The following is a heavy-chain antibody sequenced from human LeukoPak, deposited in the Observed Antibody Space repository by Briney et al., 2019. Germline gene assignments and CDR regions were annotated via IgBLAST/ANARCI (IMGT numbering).Heavy chain of an antibody. CDR1: GFTFDDYA. CDR2: ISWNSGSI. CDR3: AKDLTPYSSSWYFDY. Sequence: PGGSLRLSCAASGFTFDDYAMHWVRQAPGKGLEWVSGISWNSGSIGYADSVKGRFTISRDNAKNSLYLQMNSLRAEGTALYYCAKDLTPYSSSWYFDYWGQGTLVTVSS. D-gene: IGHD6-13*01. J-gene: IGHJ4*02. V-gene: IGHV3-9*01.